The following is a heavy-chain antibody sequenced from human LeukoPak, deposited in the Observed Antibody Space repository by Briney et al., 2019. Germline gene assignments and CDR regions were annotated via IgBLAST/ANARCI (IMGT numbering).Heavy chain of an antibody. Sequence: PGGSLRLSCAASGFTLSNYALNWVRQAPGKGLEWVSYISSHSSNIHYTDSVKGRFVISRDNAKNSLYLQMNSLRDEDTAVYYCARDLEYGTRSLFVLWGQGTLVTVSS. CDR3: ARDLEYGTRSLFVL. CDR1: GFTLSNYA. V-gene: IGHV3-48*02. J-gene: IGHJ4*02. D-gene: IGHD1-1*01. CDR2: ISSHSSNI.